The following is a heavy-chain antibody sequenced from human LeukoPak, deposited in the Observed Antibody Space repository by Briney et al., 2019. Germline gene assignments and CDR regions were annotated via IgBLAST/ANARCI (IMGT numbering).Heavy chain of an antibody. CDR1: GDSVSSNSAA. CDR2: TYYRSKWYN. V-gene: IGHV6-1*01. J-gene: IGHJ5*02. Sequence: SQTLSPTCAISGDSVSSNSAAWNWIRQSPSRGLEWLGRTYYRSKWYNDYAVSVKSRITINPDTSKNQFSLQLNSVAPEDTAVYYCARSRLLAAAGSLYNWFDPWGQGTLVTVSS. D-gene: IGHD6-13*01. CDR3: ARSRLLAAAGSLYNWFDP.